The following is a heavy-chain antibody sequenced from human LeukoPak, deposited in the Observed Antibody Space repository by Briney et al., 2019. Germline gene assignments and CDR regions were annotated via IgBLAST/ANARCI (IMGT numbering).Heavy chain of an antibody. CDR3: VRAQDFSDSSGPNYLDF. J-gene: IGHJ4*02. Sequence: PSETLPLTCTVSGYSLSSGFFCDWIRQSPGKGLEWIGSFSHRGGSYHNPSLKSRVTISVDTSKNQFSLKLLSVTAADTAVYYCVRAQDFSDSSGPNYLDFWGQGILVTVSS. V-gene: IGHV4-38-2*02. CDR1: GYSLSSGFF. CDR2: FSHRGGS. D-gene: IGHD3-22*01.